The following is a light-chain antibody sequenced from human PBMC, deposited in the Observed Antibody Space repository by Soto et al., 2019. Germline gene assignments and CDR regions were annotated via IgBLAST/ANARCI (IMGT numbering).Light chain of an antibody. Sequence: ASQMTQSPSSLSASVGDRVTITCRASQDIRAELGWYQQKPGEAPKLLVYGTSTLQTGVPSRFSGSGSGADFTLTISSLQPEDFATYYCLQDYDYPRTFGQGTKVDIK. J-gene: IGKJ1*01. CDR1: QDIRAE. CDR3: LQDYDYPRT. V-gene: IGKV1-6*01. CDR2: GTS.